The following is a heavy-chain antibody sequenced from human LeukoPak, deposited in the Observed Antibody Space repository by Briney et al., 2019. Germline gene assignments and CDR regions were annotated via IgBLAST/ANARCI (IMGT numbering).Heavy chain of an antibody. CDR3: ARDYRSSSGRSIDY. CDR2: IKQEGSEK. Sequence: GGSLRLSCAASGFTFSTYLMTWVRQAPGKGLEWVANIKQEGSEKYYVDSVKGRSTFSRDNANSPLYLQMNSLRAEDTAVYYCARDYRSSSGRSIDYWGQGTLVTVSS. CDR1: GFTFSTYL. J-gene: IGHJ4*02. D-gene: IGHD6-6*01. V-gene: IGHV3-7*01.